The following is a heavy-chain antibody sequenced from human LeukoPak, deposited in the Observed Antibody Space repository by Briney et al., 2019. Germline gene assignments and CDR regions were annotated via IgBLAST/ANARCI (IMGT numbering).Heavy chain of an antibody. D-gene: IGHD1-26*01. Sequence: GRSLRLSCAASGFIFSTYATHWVRQAPGKELEWVAVMSYDGSNKYYADSVKGRFTISRDNSKNTLYLQMNRLRAEDTAMYYCARDQYSGSYGYFDYWGQGTLVTVSS. CDR3: ARDQYSGSYGYFDY. CDR2: MSYDGSNK. J-gene: IGHJ4*02. V-gene: IGHV3-30-3*01. CDR1: GFIFSTYA.